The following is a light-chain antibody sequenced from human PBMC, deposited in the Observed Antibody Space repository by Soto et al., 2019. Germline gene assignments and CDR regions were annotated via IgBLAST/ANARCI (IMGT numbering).Light chain of an antibody. CDR1: QSIDSW. Sequence: DIQMTQSPSTLSASVGDRVTITCRASQSIDSWLAWYQQKPGKAPKLLIYKASTLKSGVPSRFSGSGSGTEFTLSINSLQPDDFATYYCQQYNTDSRIFGQGTMVEVK. CDR3: QQYNTDSRI. J-gene: IGKJ1*01. CDR2: KAS. V-gene: IGKV1-5*03.